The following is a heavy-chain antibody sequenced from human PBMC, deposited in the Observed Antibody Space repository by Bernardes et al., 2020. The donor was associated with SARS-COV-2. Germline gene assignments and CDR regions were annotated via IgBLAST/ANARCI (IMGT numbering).Heavy chain of an antibody. V-gene: IGHV1-2*02. Sequence: ASVKVSCTASGYTFSDYYTHWLRQAPGQGLEWMGWISPKSGAKNHAQKFQGRVTMTRDTSINTDYMELSRLRSDDTAVYYCARTFYYDRGGDSLFDFWGQGTPVTVSS. D-gene: IGHD2-21*01. J-gene: IGHJ4*02. CDR2: ISPKSGAK. CDR3: ARTFYYDRGGDSLFDF. CDR1: GYTFSDYY.